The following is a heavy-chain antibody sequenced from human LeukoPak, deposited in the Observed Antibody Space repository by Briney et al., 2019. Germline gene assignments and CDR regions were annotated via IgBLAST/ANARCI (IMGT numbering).Heavy chain of an antibody. CDR3: AKEQDGVPAAIGLGWFDP. J-gene: IGHJ5*02. V-gene: IGHV3-23*01. Sequence: GGSLRLSREASGFSFPYGMSWVRQAPGKGLEWVSGITNSGENTYYADSVKGRFTISRDNSKNTLYLQMNSLRAEDTAVYYCAKEQDGVPAAIGLGWFDPWGQGTLVAVSS. D-gene: IGHD2-2*01. CDR2: ITNSGENT. CDR1: GFSFPYG.